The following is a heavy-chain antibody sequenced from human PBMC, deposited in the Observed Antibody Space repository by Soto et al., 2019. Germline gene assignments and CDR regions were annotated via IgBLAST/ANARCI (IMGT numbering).Heavy chain of an antibody. J-gene: IGHJ4*02. CDR3: ARVLGGATPFFVY. V-gene: IGHV1-46*01. CDR1: GYTFTSYL. Sequence: ASVKVSCKASGYTFTSYLIHWVRQAPGQGLEWMGIINPSGGSANYAQKFQGRVTMTRDTSTSTVYMELSSLRSEDTAVYYCARVLGGATPFFVYWGQGTLVTVSS. CDR2: INPSGGSA. D-gene: IGHD1-26*01.